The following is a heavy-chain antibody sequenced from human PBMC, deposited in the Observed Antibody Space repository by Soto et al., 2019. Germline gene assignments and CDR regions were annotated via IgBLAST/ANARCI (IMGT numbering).Heavy chain of an antibody. CDR1: GGSISSSSYY. V-gene: IGHV4-39*01. Sequence: PSETLSLTCTVSGGSISSSSYYWGWIRQPPGKGLEWIGSIYYSGSTYYNPSLKSRVTISVDTSKNQFSLKLSSVTAADTAVYYCARLRGSYRYDAFDIWGQGTMVTVSS. J-gene: IGHJ3*02. CDR2: IYYSGST. CDR3: ARLRGSYRYDAFDI. D-gene: IGHD3-16*02.